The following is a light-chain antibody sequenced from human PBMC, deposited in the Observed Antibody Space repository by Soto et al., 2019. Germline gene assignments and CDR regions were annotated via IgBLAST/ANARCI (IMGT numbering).Light chain of an antibody. CDR2: DAS. CDR3: QQYNSYSRT. V-gene: IGKV1-5*01. CDR1: QSISSF. Sequence: DIQITQSNSTLSASVGDRFTITCRSSQSISSFLAWYTQKPGKAPKLLIYDASTLESGVPSRFSSSGSGTEFTLTISSLQPDDFATYYCQQYNSYSRTFGQGAKV. J-gene: IGKJ1*01.